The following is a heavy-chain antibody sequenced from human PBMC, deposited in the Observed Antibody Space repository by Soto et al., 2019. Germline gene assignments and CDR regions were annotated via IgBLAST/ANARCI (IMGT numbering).Heavy chain of an antibody. V-gene: IGHV1-46*01. J-gene: IGHJ6*02. Sequence: ASVKVSCKASGYTFTSYYMHWVRQAPGQGLEWMGIINPSGGSTSYAQKFQGRVTMTRDTSTSTVYMELSSLRSEDTAVYYCARAGGGIAARPSRGMGMDVWGQGTTVTVSS. CDR3: ARAGGGIAARPSRGMGMDV. D-gene: IGHD6-6*01. CDR1: GYTFTSYY. CDR2: INPSGGST.